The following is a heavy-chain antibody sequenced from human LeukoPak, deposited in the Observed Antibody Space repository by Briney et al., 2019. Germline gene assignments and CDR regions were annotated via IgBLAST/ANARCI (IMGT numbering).Heavy chain of an antibody. CDR3: ARDYTEGITWYYYFDY. J-gene: IGHJ4*02. D-gene: IGHD3-16*01. CDR1: GFTLSSYS. CDR2: LSVGGGDT. V-gene: IGHV3-23*01. Sequence: GGSLRLSCAASGFTLSSYSMSGGRQAPGKGPEWVAALSVGGGDTYYADSVKGRFTISRDISKSTLYLQMNGLRAEDTATYYCARDYTEGITWYYYFDYWGQGTLVSVSS.